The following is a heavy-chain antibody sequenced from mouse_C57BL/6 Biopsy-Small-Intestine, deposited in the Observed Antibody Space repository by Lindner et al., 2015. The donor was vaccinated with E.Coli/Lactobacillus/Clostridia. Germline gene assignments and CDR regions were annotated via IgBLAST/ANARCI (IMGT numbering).Heavy chain of an antibody. V-gene: IGHV14-4*01. CDR1: GFNIKDDY. CDR2: IDPENGDT. D-gene: IGHD1-1*01. J-gene: IGHJ3*01. Sequence: VQLQESGAELVRPGASVKLSCTASGFNIKDDYMHWVKQRPEQGLEWIGWIDPENGDTEYASKFQGKATITADTSSNTAYLQLSSLTSEDTAVYYCTTHYGSSYGAYWGQGTLVTVSA. CDR3: TTHYGSSYGAY.